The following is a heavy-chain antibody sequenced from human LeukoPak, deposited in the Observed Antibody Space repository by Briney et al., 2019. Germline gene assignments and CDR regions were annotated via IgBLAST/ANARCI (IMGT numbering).Heavy chain of an antibody. CDR2: INHSGST. CDR3: ARDLAVAGDYYYYYMDV. V-gene: IGHV4-34*01. CDR1: GGSFSGYY. Sequence: PSETLSLTCAVYGGSFSGYYWSWIRQPPGKGLEWIGEINHSGSTNYNPSLKSRVTISVDTSKNQFSLQLNSVTPEDTAVYYCARDLAVAGDYYYYYMDVWGKGTTVTVSS. J-gene: IGHJ6*03. D-gene: IGHD6-19*01.